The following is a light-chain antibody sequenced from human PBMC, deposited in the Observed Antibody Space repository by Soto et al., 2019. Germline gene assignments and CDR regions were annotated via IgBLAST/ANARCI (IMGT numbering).Light chain of an antibody. V-gene: IGKV3-15*01. CDR3: QQYYRWPQT. Sequence: EIVMTQSPATLSVSLGERATLSCRASQSLSVNLSWYHQKPGQAPRLFIYAASTSATGIPARFKRSGSGTEFTLTISSLQSEDFAVYYCQQYYRWPQTFGQGTKVDIK. CDR2: AAS. J-gene: IGKJ1*01. CDR1: QSLSVN.